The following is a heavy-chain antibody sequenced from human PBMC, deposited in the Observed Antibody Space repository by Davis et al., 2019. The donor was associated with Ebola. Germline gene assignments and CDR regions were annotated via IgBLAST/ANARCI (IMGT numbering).Heavy chain of an antibody. V-gene: IGHV3-30*19. CDR1: GFTVRTYF. J-gene: IGHJ6*02. Sequence: GESLKISCAATGFTVRTYFMNWVRQAPGKGLEWVAVISYDGSNKYYADSVKGRFTISRDNSKNTLYLQMNSLRAEDTAVYYCARDLADYGMDVWGQGTTVTVSS. CDR3: ARDLADYGMDV. CDR2: ISYDGSNK.